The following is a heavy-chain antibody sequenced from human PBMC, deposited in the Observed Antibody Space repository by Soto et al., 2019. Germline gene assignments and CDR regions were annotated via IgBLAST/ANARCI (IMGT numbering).Heavy chain of an antibody. J-gene: IGHJ6*02. CDR3: ARYKSEGVFGVAFDV. D-gene: IGHD3-3*01. CDR1: GGSFSGYY. CDR2: INHSGGT. Sequence: SETLSLTCAVYGGSFSGYYWSWIRQPPGKGLEWIGEINHSGGTNYNPSLKSRVTISVDTFKNQFSLKLSSVTAADTAVFYCARYKSEGVFGVAFDVWGQGTTVTVSS. V-gene: IGHV4-34*01.